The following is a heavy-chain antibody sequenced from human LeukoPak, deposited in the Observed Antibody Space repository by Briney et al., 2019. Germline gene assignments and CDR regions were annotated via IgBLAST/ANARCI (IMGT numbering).Heavy chain of an antibody. CDR2: IIPTFGIA. CDR1: GGTFSSYA. D-gene: IGHD4-23*01. V-gene: IGHV1-69*04. Sequence: GASVKVSCKASGGTFSSYAISWVRQAPGQGLEWMGRIIPTFGIANYAQKFQGRVTITADKSTSTAYMELSSLRSEDTAVYYCASRAYGGVRGNSTYYYGMDVWGKGTTVTVSS. CDR3: ASRAYGGVRGNSTYYYGMDV. J-gene: IGHJ6*04.